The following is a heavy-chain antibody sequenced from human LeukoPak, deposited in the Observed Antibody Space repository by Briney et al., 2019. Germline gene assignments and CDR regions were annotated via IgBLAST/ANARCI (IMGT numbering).Heavy chain of an antibody. Sequence: SETLSLTCAVSGYSLSSGYYWGWIRQPPGKGLEWIGSIYHSGSTYYNPSLKSRATISVATSKNQFSLTLSSVPAAATAVYYCASLGLLWFGESGDYWGQGTLVTVSS. J-gene: IGHJ4*02. CDR3: ASLGLLWFGESGDY. CDR2: IYHSGST. D-gene: IGHD3-10*01. V-gene: IGHV4-38-2*01. CDR1: GYSLSSGYY.